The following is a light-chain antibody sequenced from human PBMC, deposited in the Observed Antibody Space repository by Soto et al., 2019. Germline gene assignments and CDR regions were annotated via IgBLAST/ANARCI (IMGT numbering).Light chain of an antibody. V-gene: IGKV3-11*01. J-gene: IGKJ3*01. CDR1: QSVSSF. CDR2: DAS. Sequence: ESVLIQSPATLSLSPGERATLSCRASQSVSSFLAWYQQKPGQAPRLLIYDASKRAPGTPTRFSGSGSGTDFTLTISSLEPEDFAVYYCQQRSEWVFGPGTKVDIK. CDR3: QQRSEWV.